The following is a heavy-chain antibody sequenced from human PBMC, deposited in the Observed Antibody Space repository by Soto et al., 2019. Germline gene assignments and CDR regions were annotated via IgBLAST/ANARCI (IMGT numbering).Heavy chain of an antibody. Sequence: QVQLVESGGGLVKPRGSLRLSCAASGFTFSDYYMSWIRQAPGKGLEWVSYIVGSSAYTNYADSVKGRFTISRDNAKNSLYLEMNSLRAEDTAVYYCARLRASGWYMGGYLDYWGQGTLVTVSS. J-gene: IGHJ4*02. V-gene: IGHV3-11*06. CDR3: ARLRASGWYMGGYLDY. CDR1: GFTFSDYY. D-gene: IGHD6-13*01. CDR2: IVGSSAYT.